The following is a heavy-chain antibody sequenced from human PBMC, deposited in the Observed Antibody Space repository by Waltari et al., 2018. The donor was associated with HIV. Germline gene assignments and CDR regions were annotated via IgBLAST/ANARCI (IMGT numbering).Heavy chain of an antibody. Sequence: EVKLVESGGGLVQPGRYLSLSRLGSGFTCDDYAMHWVRQAPGNGLEWVSGISWNSGSIGYEDSVKGRFTISRDNAKNSVYLQMNSLRAEDTALYYCAKGPFDYWGQGTLVTVSS. CDR1: GFTCDDYA. CDR3: AKGPFDY. V-gene: IGHV3-9*01. CDR2: ISWNSGSI. J-gene: IGHJ4*02.